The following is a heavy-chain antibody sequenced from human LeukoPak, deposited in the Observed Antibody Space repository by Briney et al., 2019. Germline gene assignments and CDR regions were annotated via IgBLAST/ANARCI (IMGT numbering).Heavy chain of an antibody. CDR1: GYSLTSYW. J-gene: IGHJ4*02. CDR2: IYPGDSDT. V-gene: IGHV5-51*06. Sequence: GESLKISCKGSGYSLTSYWIGWVRQMPGKGLEWMGIIYPGDSDTRYSPSFQGHITISADKSISTAHLQWSSLKASDTAMYYCARSISIAAGKFDYWGQGALVTVSS. D-gene: IGHD6-13*01. CDR3: ARSISIAAGKFDY.